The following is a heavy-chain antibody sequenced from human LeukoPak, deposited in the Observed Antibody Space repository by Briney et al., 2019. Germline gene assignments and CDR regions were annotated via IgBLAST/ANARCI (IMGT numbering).Heavy chain of an antibody. Sequence: KPLETLSLTCTVSGGSISSSPYWWSWIRQPPGKGLEWIGTIYFSGSTFYHPSLEGRVSISADRSKNQFSLKLASVTAADTAVYYCARRADGTGFDYWGQGTVVTVSS. CDR3: ARRADGTGFDY. D-gene: IGHD3/OR15-3a*01. J-gene: IGHJ4*02. V-gene: IGHV4-39*01. CDR1: GGSISSSPYW. CDR2: IYFSGST.